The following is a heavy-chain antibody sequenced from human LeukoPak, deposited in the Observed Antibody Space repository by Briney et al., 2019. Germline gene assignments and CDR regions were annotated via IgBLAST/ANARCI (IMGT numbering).Heavy chain of an antibody. J-gene: IGHJ5*02. CDR3: ARGHSGYDNWFDP. Sequence: ASVRVSCKASGYTFTGYYMHWVRQAPGQGLEWMGWINPNSGGTNYAQKFQGRVTMTRDTSISTAYMELSRLRSDDTAVYYCARGHSGYDNWFDPWGQGTLVTVSS. CDR1: GYTFTGYY. CDR2: INPNSGGT. D-gene: IGHD5-12*01. V-gene: IGHV1-2*02.